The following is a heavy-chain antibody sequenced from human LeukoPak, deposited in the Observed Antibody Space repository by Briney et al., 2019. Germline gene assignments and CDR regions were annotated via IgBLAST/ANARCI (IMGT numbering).Heavy chain of an antibody. CDR3: ARDAHTPLIWMVAARTNNWFDP. CDR2: IWYDGSNK. Sequence: GGSLRLSCAASGFRFSSYAMSWVRQAPGKGLEWVAVIWYDGSNKYYADSVKGRFTISRDNSKNTLYLQMNSLRAEDTAVYYCARDAHTPLIWMVAARTNNWFDPWGQGTLVTVSS. J-gene: IGHJ5*02. CDR1: GFRFSSYA. D-gene: IGHD2-15*01. V-gene: IGHV3-33*08.